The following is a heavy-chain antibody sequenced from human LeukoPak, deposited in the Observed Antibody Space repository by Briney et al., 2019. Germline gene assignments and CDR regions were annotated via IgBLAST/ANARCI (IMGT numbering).Heavy chain of an antibody. V-gene: IGHV3-48*03. CDR3: ARVMWWELLATEYYFDY. CDR1: GFTFSSYE. D-gene: IGHD1-26*01. J-gene: IGHJ4*02. CDR2: ISSSGSTI. Sequence: PGGPLRLSCAASGFTFSSYEMNWVRQAPGKGLEWVSYISSSGSTIYYADSVKGRFTISRDNAKNSLYLQMNSLRAEDTAVYYCARVMWWELLATEYYFDYWGQGTLVTVSS.